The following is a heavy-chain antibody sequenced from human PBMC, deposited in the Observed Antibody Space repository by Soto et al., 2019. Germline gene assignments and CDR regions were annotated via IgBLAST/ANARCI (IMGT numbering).Heavy chain of an antibody. J-gene: IGHJ4*02. Sequence: VQLVESGGGVVQPGRSLRLSCAASGFTFSDYAMHWVRQAPGKGLEWVAVVSHDGRNTHYGDSVKGRFTISRDSSKNTLSLELASLRAEDTAVYYCAKGGRQWLVTSDFNYWGQGALVTVSS. CDR2: VSHDGRNT. V-gene: IGHV3-30*18. D-gene: IGHD6-19*01. CDR3: AKGGRQWLVTSDFNY. CDR1: GFTFSDYA.